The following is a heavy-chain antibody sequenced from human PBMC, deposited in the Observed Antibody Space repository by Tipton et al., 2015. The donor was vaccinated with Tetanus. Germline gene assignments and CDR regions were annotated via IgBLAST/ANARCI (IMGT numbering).Heavy chain of an antibody. Sequence: SLRLSCAASGFAFGDHAMHWVRQAPGKGLEWVSGISWNSGSIGYADSVKGRFTISRDNAKNSLYLQMNSLRAEDTALYYCAKAVSYYGMDVWGQGTTVTVSS. V-gene: IGHV3-9*01. CDR3: AKAVSYYGMDV. J-gene: IGHJ6*02. D-gene: IGHD5/OR15-5a*01. CDR1: GFAFGDHA. CDR2: ISWNSGSI.